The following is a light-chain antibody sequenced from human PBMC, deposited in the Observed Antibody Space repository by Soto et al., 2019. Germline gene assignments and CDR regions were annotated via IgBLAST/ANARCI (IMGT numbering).Light chain of an antibody. CDR3: QHFNSYPWT. J-gene: IGKJ1*01. CDR2: DAS. V-gene: IGKV1-5*01. Sequence: DIQMTPSPSTLSGSVVDRVTITCRASQTISSWLAWYQQKPGEAPKLLIYDASALPRGVPSRFSGSGSGTEFTLTISSLQPDDFATYYCQHFNSYPWTCGQGTKGDIK. CDR1: QTISSW.